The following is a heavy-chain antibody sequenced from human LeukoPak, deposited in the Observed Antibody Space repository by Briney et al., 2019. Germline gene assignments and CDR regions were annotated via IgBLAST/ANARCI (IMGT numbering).Heavy chain of an antibody. CDR3: ARDNDNDAFDI. D-gene: IGHD3-9*01. CDR1: EYAFTSYG. V-gene: IGHV1-8*01. Sequence: DSVSARCTSSEYAFTSYGVNWGRQPTGQGNDWMGWMDPNSGNTGYAQKFQGRVTMTRNTSISTAYMELSSLRSEDTAVYYCARDNDNDAFDIWGQGTMVTVSS. J-gene: IGHJ3*02. CDR2: MDPNSGNT.